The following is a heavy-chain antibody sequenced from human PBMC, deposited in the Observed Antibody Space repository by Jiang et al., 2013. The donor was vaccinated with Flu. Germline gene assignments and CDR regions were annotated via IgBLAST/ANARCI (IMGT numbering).Heavy chain of an antibody. V-gene: IGHV4-59*01. CDR3: ARDRVGYCGGDCYPDWYFDL. D-gene: IGHD2-21*02. CDR2: IYYSGST. J-gene: IGHJ2*01. CDR1: GGSISSYY. Sequence: PGLVKPSETLSLTCTVSGGSISSYYWSWIRQPPGKGLEWIGYIYYSGSTNYNPSLKSRVTISVDTSKNQFSLKLSSVTAADTAVYYCARDRVGYCGGDCYPDWYFDLWGRGTLVTVSS.